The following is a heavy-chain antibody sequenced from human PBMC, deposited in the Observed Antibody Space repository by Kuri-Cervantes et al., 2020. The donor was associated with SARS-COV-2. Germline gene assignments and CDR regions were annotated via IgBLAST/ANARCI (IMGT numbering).Heavy chain of an antibody. CDR3: AKERSNRVAVAQ. CDR1: GFSFSNFG. J-gene: IGHJ4*02. D-gene: IGHD6-19*01. V-gene: IGHV3-30*02. CDR2: MWSGGSNK. Sequence: GESLKISCAASGFSFSNFGMHWVRQAPGKGLEWVAAMWSGGSNKYYADSVKGRFTISRDNSKNTLYLQMNSLRAEDTAVYYCAKERSNRVAVAQWGQGTLVTVSS.